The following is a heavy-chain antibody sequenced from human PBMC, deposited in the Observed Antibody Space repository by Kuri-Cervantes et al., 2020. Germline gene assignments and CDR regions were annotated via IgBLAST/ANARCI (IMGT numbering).Heavy chain of an antibody. CDR1: GGSISSSSYY. V-gene: IGHV4-39*07. CDR3: ARGSYYGSGSYFDLDY. Sequence: SETLSLTCTVSGGSISSSSYYWGWIRQPPGKGLEWIGSIYYSGSTYYNPSLKSRVTISVDTSKNQFSLKLSSVTAADTAVYYCARGSYYGSGSYFDLDYWGQGTLVTVSS. CDR2: IYYSGST. J-gene: IGHJ4*02. D-gene: IGHD3-10*01.